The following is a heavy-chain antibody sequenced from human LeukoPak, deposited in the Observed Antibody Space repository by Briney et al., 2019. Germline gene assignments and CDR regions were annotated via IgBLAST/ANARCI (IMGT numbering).Heavy chain of an antibody. D-gene: IGHD3-22*01. J-gene: IGHJ4*02. V-gene: IGHV4-61*02. CDR2: IYTSGST. CDR1: GGSISSGSYY. CDR3: ASSSSGYSY. Sequence: SQTLSLTCTVSGGSISSGSYYWSWIRRPAGKGLEWIGRIYTSGSTNYNPSLKSRVTISVDTSKNQFSLKLSSVTAADTAVYYCASSSSGYSYWGQGTLVTVSS.